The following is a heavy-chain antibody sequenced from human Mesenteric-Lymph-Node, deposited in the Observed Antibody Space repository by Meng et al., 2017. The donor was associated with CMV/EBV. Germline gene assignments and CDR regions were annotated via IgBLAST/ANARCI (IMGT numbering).Heavy chain of an antibody. CDR1: GYTCTSYD. Sequence: SGYTCTSYDINWVRQATGQGLEWMGWMKPNSGNTGYAQKFQGRVTMTRNTSISTAYMELSSLRSEDTAVYYCVGNMVRGAPYYFDYWGQGTLVTVSS. D-gene: IGHD3-10*01. CDR3: VGNMVRGAPYYFDY. V-gene: IGHV1-8*01. J-gene: IGHJ4*02. CDR2: MKPNSGNT.